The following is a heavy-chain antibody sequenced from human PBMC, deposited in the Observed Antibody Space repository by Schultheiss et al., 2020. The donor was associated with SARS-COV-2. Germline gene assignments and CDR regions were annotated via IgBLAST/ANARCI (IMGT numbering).Heavy chain of an antibody. CDR2: IWYDGSNK. J-gene: IGHJ4*02. Sequence: GGSLRLSCAASGFTFSSYGMHWVRQAPGKGLEWVAVIWYDGSNKYYADSVKGRFTISRDNSNNTLYLQMNSLRAEDTAVYYCARELPDSSSSHFDYWGQGTLVTVSS. CDR1: GFTFSSYG. V-gene: IGHV3-33*01. D-gene: IGHD6-13*01. CDR3: ARELPDSSSSHFDY.